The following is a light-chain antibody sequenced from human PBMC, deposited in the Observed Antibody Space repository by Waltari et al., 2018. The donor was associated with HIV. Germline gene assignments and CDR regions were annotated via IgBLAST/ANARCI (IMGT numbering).Light chain of an antibody. Sequence: EIVMTQSPATLSVSPGERATLSCRASQSVSNSLAWYQHKPGQAPRLLIYGASTRATGIPDRFSGSGSGTDFTLTISRLEPEDFAVYYCQRYGSSPLTFGGGTKVEI. CDR2: GAS. CDR1: QSVSNS. CDR3: QRYGSSPLT. V-gene: IGKV3-20*01. J-gene: IGKJ4*01.